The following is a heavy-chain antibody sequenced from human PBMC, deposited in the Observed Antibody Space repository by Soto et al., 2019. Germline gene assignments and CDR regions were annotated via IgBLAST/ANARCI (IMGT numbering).Heavy chain of an antibody. CDR3: AKMGPRGSYSSSAAAFDI. Sequence: EVQLLESGGGLVQTGGSLRLSCAASGFTFSSDAMSWVRQAPGKGLEWVAAISGSGGSTYYADSVKGRFTISRDNSKNTLYLQMNSLRAEDTAVYYCAKMGPRGSYSSSAAAFDIWGQGTMVTVSS. CDR1: GFTFSSDA. V-gene: IGHV3-23*01. J-gene: IGHJ3*02. CDR2: ISGSGGST. D-gene: IGHD1-26*01.